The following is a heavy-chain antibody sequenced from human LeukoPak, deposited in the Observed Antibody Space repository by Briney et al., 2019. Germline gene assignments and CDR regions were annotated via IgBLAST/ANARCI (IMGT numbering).Heavy chain of an antibody. CDR3: ARVNYHDSGGSYWWFDP. J-gene: IGHJ5*02. CDR1: GGSISSYY. V-gene: IGHV4-34*01. CDR2: INHSGST. D-gene: IGHD3-22*01. Sequence: SETLSLTCTVSGGSISSYYWSWIRQPPGKGLEWIGEINHSGSTNYNPSLKSRVTTSVDPSKNQVSLKVTSVTAADTAVYYCARVNYHDSGGSYWWFDPWGQGTLVTVSS.